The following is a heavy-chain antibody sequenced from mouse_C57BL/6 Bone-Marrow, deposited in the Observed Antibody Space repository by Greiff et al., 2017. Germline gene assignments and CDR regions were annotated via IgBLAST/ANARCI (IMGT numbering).Heavy chain of an antibody. CDR3: ARHEDYGSSPFAY. CDR2: IWSDGST. D-gene: IGHD1-1*01. J-gene: IGHJ3*01. V-gene: IGHV2-6-1*01. Sequence: VQLQQSGPGLVAPSQSLSITCTVSGFSLTSYGVHWVRQPPGKGLEWLVVIWSDGSTTYNSALKSRLSISKDNSKSQVFLKMNSLQTDDTAMYYCARHEDYGSSPFAYWGQGTLVTVSA. CDR1: GFSLTSYG.